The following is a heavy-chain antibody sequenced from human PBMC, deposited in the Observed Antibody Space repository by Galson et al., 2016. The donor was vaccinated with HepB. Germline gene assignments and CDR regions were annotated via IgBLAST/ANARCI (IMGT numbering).Heavy chain of an antibody. Sequence: SLRLSCAASGFTVSSNYMSWVRQAPGKGLEWVSVIYSGGSTYYADSVKGRFTISRDNSKNTLDLQMNSLRAEDTAVYYCARDYSSSSRYNYFDYWGQGTLVTVSS. CDR2: IYSGGST. V-gene: IGHV3-53*01. CDR3: ARDYSSSSRYNYFDY. D-gene: IGHD6-6*01. J-gene: IGHJ4*02. CDR1: GFTVSSNY.